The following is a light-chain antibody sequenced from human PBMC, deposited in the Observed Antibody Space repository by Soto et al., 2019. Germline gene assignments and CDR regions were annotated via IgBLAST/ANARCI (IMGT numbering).Light chain of an antibody. CDR1: QSSSSY. J-gene: IGKJ4*01. CDR2: AAS. CDR3: QQSYSGPLT. Sequence: DIRMTQSPSSLSASVGDRVTITCRASQSSSSYLNWYQQKPGKAPKVLIYAASSLQSGVPSRFSGIGSGTDFTLSISSLQPEDFATYYCQQSYSGPLTFGEGTKVDIK. V-gene: IGKV1-39*01.